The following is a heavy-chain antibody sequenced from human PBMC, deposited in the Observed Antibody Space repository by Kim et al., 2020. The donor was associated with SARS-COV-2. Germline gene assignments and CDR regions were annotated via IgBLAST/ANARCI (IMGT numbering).Heavy chain of an antibody. V-gene: IGHV3-30*04. J-gene: IGHJ4*02. Sequence: GGSLRLSCAASGFTFSSYAMHWVRQAPGKGLEWVAVISYDGSNKYYADSVKGRFTISRDNSKNTLYLQMNSLRAEDTAVYYCARDRGRYSSSWKNGYYFDYWGQGTLVTVSS. D-gene: IGHD6-13*01. CDR2: ISYDGSNK. CDR1: GFTFSSYA. CDR3: ARDRGRYSSSWKNGYYFDY.